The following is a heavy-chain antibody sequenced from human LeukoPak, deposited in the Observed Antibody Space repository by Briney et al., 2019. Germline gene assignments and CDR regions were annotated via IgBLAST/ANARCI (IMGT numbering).Heavy chain of an antibody. CDR3: AREERTYYDIFPRY. CDR1: GGTFSSYA. V-gene: IGHV1-69*13. J-gene: IGHJ4*02. CDR2: IIPIFGTA. D-gene: IGHD3-9*01. Sequence: ASVKVSCKASGGTFSSYAISWVRQAPGQGLEWMGGIIPIFGTANYAQKFQGRVTITADESTSTAYMELSSLRSEDTAVYYCAREERTYYDIFPRYWGQGTLATVSS.